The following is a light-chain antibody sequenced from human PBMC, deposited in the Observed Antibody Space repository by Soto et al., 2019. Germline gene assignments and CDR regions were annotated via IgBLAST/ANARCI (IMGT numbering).Light chain of an antibody. CDR1: QSVSTN. Sequence: EIVMTQSPVTLSVSPGERATLSCRASQSVSTNLAGYQQKPGQSPRLLIYGVSTRDNGVPARFSGSASGSEFILTISSLQSEDFAVYHCQQYNDWPLTFGGGTKVEIK. CDR3: QQYNDWPLT. CDR2: GVS. J-gene: IGKJ4*01. V-gene: IGKV3-15*01.